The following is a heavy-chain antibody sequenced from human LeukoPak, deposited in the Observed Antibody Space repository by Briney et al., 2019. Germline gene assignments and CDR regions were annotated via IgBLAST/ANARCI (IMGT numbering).Heavy chain of an antibody. Sequence: PSETLSLTCTVSGGSISHYYWSWLRQPPGKGLEWIGYIYYSGTTNYNPSLKSRVTISVDTSKNQFSLKLSSVTAADTAVYYCARAVVPAASLPYYFDYWGQGTLVTVSS. CDR3: ARAVVPAASLPYYFDY. CDR1: GGSISHYY. J-gene: IGHJ4*02. V-gene: IGHV4-59*08. D-gene: IGHD2-2*01. CDR2: IYYSGTT.